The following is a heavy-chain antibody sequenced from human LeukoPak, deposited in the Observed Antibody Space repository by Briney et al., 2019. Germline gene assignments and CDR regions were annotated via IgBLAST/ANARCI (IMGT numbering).Heavy chain of an antibody. CDR2: IIPILGIA. CDR3: ASHGSTMIPLDYFDY. Sequence: SVKVSCKASGGTFSSYAISWVRQAPGQGLEWMGRIIPILGIANYAQKFQGRVTITADKSTSTAYMELSSLRSEDTAVYYCASHGSTMIPLDYFDYWGQGTLVTVSS. D-gene: IGHD3-22*01. V-gene: IGHV1-69*04. CDR1: GGTFSSYA. J-gene: IGHJ4*02.